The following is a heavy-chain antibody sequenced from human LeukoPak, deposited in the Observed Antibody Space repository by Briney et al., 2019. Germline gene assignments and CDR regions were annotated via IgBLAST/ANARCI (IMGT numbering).Heavy chain of an antibody. D-gene: IGHD6-19*01. V-gene: IGHV3-21*01. CDR2: ISSSSSYI. CDR3: ARGPADSSGLEDY. CDR1: GFTFSSYS. J-gene: IGHJ4*02. Sequence: GGSLRLSGAASGFTFSSYSMNWVRQAPGKGLEWVSSISSSSSYIYYADSVKGRFTISRDNAKNSLYLQMNSLRAEDTAVYYCARGPADSSGLEDYWGQGTLVTVSS.